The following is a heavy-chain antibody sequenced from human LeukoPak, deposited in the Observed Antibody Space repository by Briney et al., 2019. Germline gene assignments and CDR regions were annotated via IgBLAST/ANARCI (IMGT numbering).Heavy chain of an antibody. D-gene: IGHD6-13*01. J-gene: IGHJ4*02. CDR3: ARGIAAAGIPFDY. CDR1: GGFISSSSYY. V-gene: IGHV4-39*01. Sequence: SETLSLTCTVSGGFISSSSYYWGWLRQPPGTGLEWIGSIYYSGSTYYNPSLKSRVTISVDTSKNQFSLKLSSMTAADPAVYSCARGIAAAGIPFDYWGQGTLSPSPQ. CDR2: IYYSGST.